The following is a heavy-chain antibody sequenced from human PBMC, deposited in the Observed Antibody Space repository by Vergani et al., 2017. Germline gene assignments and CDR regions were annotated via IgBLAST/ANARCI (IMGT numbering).Heavy chain of an antibody. D-gene: IGHD3-22*01. V-gene: IGHV4-61*02. CDR2: IYTSGST. CDR3: ARDPKNYYDSSGYYDPYYYGMDV. CDR1: GGSISSGSYY. Sequence: QVQLQESGPGLVKPSQTLSLTCTVSGGSISSGSYYWSWIRQPAGKGLEWIGRIYTSGSTNYNPSLKSRVTISVDTSKNQFSLKLSAVTAADTAVYYCARDPKNYYDSSGYYDPYYYGMDVWGQGTTVTVSS. J-gene: IGHJ6*02.